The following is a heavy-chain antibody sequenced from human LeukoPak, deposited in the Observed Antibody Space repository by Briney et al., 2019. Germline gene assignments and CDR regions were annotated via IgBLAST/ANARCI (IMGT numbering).Heavy chain of an antibody. J-gene: IGHJ6*03. V-gene: IGHV1-8*01. CDR2: MNPNSGNT. Sequence: ASVKVSCKASGYTFTSYDINWVRQATGQGLEWMGWMNPNSGNTGYAQKFQGRVTMTRNTSISTAYMELSSLRSEDTAVYYCARGHRALDYYYYYMEVWGTGTPVTVSS. CDR3: ARGHRALDYYYYYMEV. CDR1: GYTFTSYD.